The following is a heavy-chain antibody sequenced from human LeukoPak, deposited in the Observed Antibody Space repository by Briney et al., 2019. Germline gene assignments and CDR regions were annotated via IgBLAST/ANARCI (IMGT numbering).Heavy chain of an antibody. CDR1: GFTFNNYN. D-gene: IGHD3-22*01. J-gene: IGHJ3*02. V-gene: IGHV3-21*04. CDR3: AKDPPYYYDSSGYGGGAFDI. Sequence: PGGSLRLSCAASGFTFNNYNMNWVRQAPGRALEWVSSITSSGTYIFYADSVKGRFTFSRDNSKNTLYLQMNSLRAEDTAVYYCAKDPPYYYDSSGYGGGAFDIWGQGTMVTVSS. CDR2: ITSSGTYI.